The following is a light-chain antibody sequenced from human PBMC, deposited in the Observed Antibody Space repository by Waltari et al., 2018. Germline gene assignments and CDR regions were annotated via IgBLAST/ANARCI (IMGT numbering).Light chain of an antibody. V-gene: IGKV1-5*03. CDR1: QGISSW. Sequence: DIQMTQSPSTLSASVGDRVTITCRASQGISSWLAWYQQKPGKAPKLLIYKASSLESGVPSRFSGSGSGTEFTLTISSLQPDELATYYCQQYNSRTFGQGTKVEIK. CDR2: KAS. CDR3: QQYNSRT. J-gene: IGKJ1*01.